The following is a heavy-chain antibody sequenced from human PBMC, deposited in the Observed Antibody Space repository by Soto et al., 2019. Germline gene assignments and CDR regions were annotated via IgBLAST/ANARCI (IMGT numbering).Heavy chain of an antibody. CDR1: GFTFSSYS. CDR3: ANNIQLWVKYFDY. Sequence: GGSLRLSCAASGFTFSSYSMNWVRQAPGKGLEWVSSISSSSSYIYYADSVKGRFTISRDNAKNSLYLQMNSLRAEDTAVYYCANNIQLWVKYFDYWGQATLGTAPQ. J-gene: IGHJ4*02. CDR2: ISSSSSYI. V-gene: IGHV3-21*04. D-gene: IGHD5-18*01.